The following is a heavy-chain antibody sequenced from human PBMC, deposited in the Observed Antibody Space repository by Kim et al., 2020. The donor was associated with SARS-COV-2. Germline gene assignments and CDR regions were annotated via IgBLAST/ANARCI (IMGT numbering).Heavy chain of an antibody. J-gene: IGHJ3*02. V-gene: IGHV3-33*01. Sequence: GGSLRLSCAASGVSFSSHGMHWVRQAPGKGLEWVAVIWSDGSNKNYADSVKGRFTISRYNSENTLYLQANSLRADDTAVYYCARDGVRGTVDAFDIWGQG. CDR2: IWSDGSNK. D-gene: IGHD1-7*01. CDR1: GVSFSSHG. CDR3: ARDGVRGTVDAFDI.